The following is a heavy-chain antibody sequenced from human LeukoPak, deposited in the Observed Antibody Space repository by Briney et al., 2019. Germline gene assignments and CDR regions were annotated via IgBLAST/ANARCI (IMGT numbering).Heavy chain of an antibody. D-gene: IGHD3-3*01. J-gene: IGHJ6*02. CDR2: IKQDESEK. Sequence: PGGSLRLSCAASGLTFRNYAMSWVRQAPGKGLEWVANIKQDESEKYYVDSVKGRFTISRDNAKNSLYLQMNSLRAEDTAVYYCARDQKRIFGVVNPNYGMDVWGQGTTVTVSS. V-gene: IGHV3-7*03. CDR3: ARDQKRIFGVVNPNYGMDV. CDR1: GLTFRNYA.